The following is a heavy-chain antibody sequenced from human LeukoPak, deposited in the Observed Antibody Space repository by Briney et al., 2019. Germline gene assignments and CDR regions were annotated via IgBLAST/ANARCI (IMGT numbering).Heavy chain of an antibody. CDR2: IKPDGSEE. J-gene: IGHJ4*02. V-gene: IGHV3-7*01. Sequence: GGSLRLSCAASGFTFSNFWMSWVRQVPGKGLEWVVNIKPDGSEENYVDSVKGRFTISRDNAKNSLYLQMNSLRAEDRAAYYRARNKRGDYWGQGALVTVSS. CDR1: GFTFSNFW. D-gene: IGHD1/OR15-1a*01. CDR3: ARNKRGDY.